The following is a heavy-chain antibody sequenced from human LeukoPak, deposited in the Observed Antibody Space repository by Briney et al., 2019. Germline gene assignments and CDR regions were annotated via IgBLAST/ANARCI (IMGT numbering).Heavy chain of an antibody. D-gene: IGHD3-10*01. J-gene: IGHJ3*02. V-gene: IGHV3-11*01. CDR3: AREVIMVRARAFDI. Sequence: GGSLRLSCAASGFTFSDYYMSWIRQAPGKGLEWVSYISSSGSTIYYADSVKGRFTISRDNAKNSLYLQMNSLRAEDTAVYYCAREVIMVRARAFDIWGQGTMVTASS. CDR2: ISSSGSTI. CDR1: GFTFSDYY.